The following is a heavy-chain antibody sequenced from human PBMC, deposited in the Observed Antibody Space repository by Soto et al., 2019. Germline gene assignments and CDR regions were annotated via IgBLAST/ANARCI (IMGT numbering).Heavy chain of an antibody. CDR3: TTDPHSTGTKY. CDR2: IKSKTDGGTT. D-gene: IGHD1-1*01. J-gene: IGHJ4*02. Sequence: GGSLRLSCAASGFSFNDAWMTWVRQSPGAGLEWVGRIKSKTDGGTTGYAAPVRGRFAISRDASKTTVYLQMNRLKTEDTAVYYCTTDPHSTGTKYWGQGTLVTVSS. V-gene: IGHV3-15*01. CDR1: GFSFNDAW.